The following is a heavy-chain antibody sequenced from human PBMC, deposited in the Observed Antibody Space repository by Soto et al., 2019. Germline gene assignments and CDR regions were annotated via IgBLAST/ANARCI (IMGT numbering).Heavy chain of an antibody. CDR1: GYTFTSYY. D-gene: IGHD4-17*01. J-gene: IGHJ4*02. V-gene: IGHV1-46*01. Sequence: EASVKVSCKASGYTFTSYYMHWVRQAPGQGLEWMGIIHPSGGITSYAQKFQGRVTMTRDTSTSTVYMELSSLRSDDTAVYYCARGKWYGGPQPSNFDYWGQGTLVTVSS. CDR2: IHPSGGIT. CDR3: ARGKWYGGPQPSNFDY.